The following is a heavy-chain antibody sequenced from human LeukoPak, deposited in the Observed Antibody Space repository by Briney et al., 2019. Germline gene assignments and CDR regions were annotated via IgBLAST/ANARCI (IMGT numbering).Heavy chain of an antibody. CDR1: GGSFSGYY. J-gene: IGHJ4*02. Sequence: SETLSLTCAVYGGSFSGYYWSWIRQPPGKGLEWIGEINHSGSTNYNPSLKSRVTISVDTSKNQFSLKLSSVTTADTAVYYCARASRGQLWLVPCNYFDYWGQGTLVTVSS. V-gene: IGHV4-34*01. CDR3: ARASRGQLWLVPCNYFDY. CDR2: INHSGST. D-gene: IGHD5-18*01.